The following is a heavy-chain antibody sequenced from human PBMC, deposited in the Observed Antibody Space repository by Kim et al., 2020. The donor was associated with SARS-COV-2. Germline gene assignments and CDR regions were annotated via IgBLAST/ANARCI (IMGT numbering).Heavy chain of an antibody. Sequence: QQLKGRVTMTRNPSISTVYMELSSLRSEDAAVYYCARGLNTYSSSWMDYWGQGTLVTVSS. CDR3: ARGLNTYSSSWMDY. J-gene: IGHJ4*02. D-gene: IGHD6-13*01. V-gene: IGHV1-8*01.